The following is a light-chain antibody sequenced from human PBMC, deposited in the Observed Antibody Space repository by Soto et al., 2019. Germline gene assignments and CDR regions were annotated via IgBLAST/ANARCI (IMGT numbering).Light chain of an antibody. CDR1: QSIGSW. V-gene: IGKV1-5*03. CDR2: KAS. J-gene: IGKJ2*01. CDR3: QQYNTYWYT. Sequence: DIQMTQSPSTLSASVGDRVTITCRASQSIGSWLAWYQQKPGKAPKILIYKASSLESGVPSRFSGSGSGTEFTLTISSLQPDDFATYYCQQYNTYWYTFGQGTKLEIK.